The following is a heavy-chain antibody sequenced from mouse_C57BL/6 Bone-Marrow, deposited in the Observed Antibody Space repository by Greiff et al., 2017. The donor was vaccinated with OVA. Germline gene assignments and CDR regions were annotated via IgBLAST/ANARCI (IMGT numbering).Heavy chain of an antibody. CDR2: IWWDDDK. CDR1: GFSLSTFGMG. Sequence: QVTLKESGPGILQPSQTLSLTCSFSGFSLSTFGMGVGWIRQPSGKGLEWLAHIWWDDDKYYNPALKSRLTISKDTSKNQVFLKIANVDTADTATYYCARIAPGWLLGDYAMDYWGQGTSVTVSS. CDR3: ARIAPGWLLGDYAMDY. J-gene: IGHJ4*01. V-gene: IGHV8-8*01. D-gene: IGHD2-3*01.